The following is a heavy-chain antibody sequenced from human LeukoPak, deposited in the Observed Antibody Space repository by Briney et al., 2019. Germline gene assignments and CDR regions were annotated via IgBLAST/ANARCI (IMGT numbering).Heavy chain of an antibody. CDR3: ARDVDWFDP. V-gene: IGHV4-61*02. CDR2: IYTSGST. Sequence: SQTLSLTCTVSGGSISSGSYYWSWIRQPAGKGLEWIGRIYTSGSTNYNPSLRSRVTISVDTSKNQFSLKLSSVTAAGTAVYYCARDVDWFDPWGQGTLVTVSS. D-gene: IGHD2-21*01. CDR1: GGSISSGSYY. J-gene: IGHJ5*02.